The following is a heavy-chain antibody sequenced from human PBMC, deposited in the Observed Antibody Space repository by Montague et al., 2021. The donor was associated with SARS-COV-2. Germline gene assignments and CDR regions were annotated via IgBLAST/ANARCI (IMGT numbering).Heavy chain of an antibody. J-gene: IGHJ4*02. CDR1: GGSISSYY. Sequence: SETLSLTCTVSGGSISSYYWCWIRQPPRKGLELMGYIYYNWSTNYNRSPTSRVTISVDTSTNQFSLKLSSVTAADTAVYFCTRARSKAIDYWGQGALVTVSS. CDR3: TRARSKAIDY. D-gene: IGHD2/OR15-2a*01. CDR2: IYYNWST. V-gene: IGHV4-59*01.